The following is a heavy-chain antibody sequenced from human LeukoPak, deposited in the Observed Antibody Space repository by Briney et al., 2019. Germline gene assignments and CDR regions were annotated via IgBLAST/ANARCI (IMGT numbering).Heavy chain of an antibody. CDR3: ACSGYCSGGSCYLGYWYFDL. Sequence: QAGGSLRLSCAASGFTFSSYAMSWVRQAPGKGLEWVSAISGSGGSTYYADSVKGRFTISRDNSKNTLYLQMNSLRAEDTAVYYCACSGYCSGGSCYLGYWYFDLWGRGTLVTVSS. CDR1: GFTFSSYA. CDR2: ISGSGGST. V-gene: IGHV3-23*01. D-gene: IGHD2-15*01. J-gene: IGHJ2*01.